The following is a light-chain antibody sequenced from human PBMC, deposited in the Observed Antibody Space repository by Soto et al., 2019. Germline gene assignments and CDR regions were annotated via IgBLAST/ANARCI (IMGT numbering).Light chain of an antibody. Sequence: EIVLTQSPATLSLSPGERAALSCGASQSVSSNYLAWYQQKPGLAPRLLIYDASRRATGIPDRFSGSGSGADFILSIRRMETEDFAVYYCQQYGGSPPTVGPGTKGDIK. CDR2: DAS. CDR1: QSVSSNY. J-gene: IGKJ3*01. V-gene: IGKV3D-20*01. CDR3: QQYGGSPPT.